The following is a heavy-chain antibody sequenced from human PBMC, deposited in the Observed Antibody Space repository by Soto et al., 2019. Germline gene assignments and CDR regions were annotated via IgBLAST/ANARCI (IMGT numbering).Heavy chain of an antibody. D-gene: IGHD3-9*01. Sequence: QVQLVQSGAEVKKPGSSVKVSCKASGGTFSSYTISWVRQAPGQGLEWMGRIIPILGIANYAQKFQGRVTITADKSTSTAYMELSSLRSEDTAVYYCARDFSRAGKYYDIVNGSGYWGQGTLVTVSS. J-gene: IGHJ4*02. V-gene: IGHV1-69*08. CDR2: IIPILGIA. CDR1: GGTFSSYT. CDR3: ARDFSRAGKYYDIVNGSGY.